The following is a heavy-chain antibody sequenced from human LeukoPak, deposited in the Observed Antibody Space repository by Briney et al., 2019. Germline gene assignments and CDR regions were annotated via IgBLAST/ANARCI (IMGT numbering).Heavy chain of an antibody. CDR2: ISGSGGST. CDR1: GFTFSSYA. Sequence: GGSLRLSCAASGFTFSSYAMSWVRQAPGKGLEWVSAISGSGGSTYYADSVKGRFTISRDNSKNTLYLQMNSLRAEDTAVYYCARGSGSYYVPHFDYWGQGTLVTVSS. V-gene: IGHV3-23*01. J-gene: IGHJ4*02. CDR3: ARGSGSYYVPHFDY. D-gene: IGHD1-26*01.